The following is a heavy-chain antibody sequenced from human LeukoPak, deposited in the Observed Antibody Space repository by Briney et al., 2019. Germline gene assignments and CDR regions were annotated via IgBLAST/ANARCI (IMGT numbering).Heavy chain of an antibody. CDR3: AREDCSSTSCLATFDY. D-gene: IGHD2-2*01. CDR2: ISAYNGNT. CDR1: GYTFTSYG. J-gene: IGHJ4*02. Sequence: ASVKVSCKASGYTFTSYGISWVRQAPGQGLEWMGWISAYNGNTNYAQKLQGRVTMTTDTSTSTAYMELRSLRSDDTAVYYCAREDCSSTSCLATFDYWGQGTQVTVSS. V-gene: IGHV1-18*01.